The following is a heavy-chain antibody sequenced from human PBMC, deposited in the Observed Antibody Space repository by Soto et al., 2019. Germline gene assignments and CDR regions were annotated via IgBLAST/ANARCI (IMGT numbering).Heavy chain of an antibody. CDR3: AREVGYGDFSADLLE. Sequence: VQLMQSGAEVKKPGASVKVSCTASGGTFSSHSINWVRQAPGQGLEWMGGVISLFGTANYAHNLKGRVTITADQSTSTASMELNSLRAYDTAVYYCAREVGYGDFSADLLEWGQITLVTVSS. CDR1: GGTFSSHS. V-gene: IGHV1-69*01. CDR2: VISLFGTA. D-gene: IGHD4-17*01. J-gene: IGHJ4*02.